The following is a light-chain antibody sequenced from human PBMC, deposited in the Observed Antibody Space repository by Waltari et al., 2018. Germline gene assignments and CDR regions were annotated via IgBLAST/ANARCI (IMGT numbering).Light chain of an antibody. CDR3: QQFYHSPVT. V-gene: IGKV1-5*03. Sequence: DIQMTQSPSTLSASVGDSLTITCRASQSVFDWLAWYQQKPGKAPKLLIYQASTLQNGVPSRFRASGSGTVFTLTINTLQPEDVAVYYCQQFYHSPVTFGQGTKVEIK. J-gene: IGKJ1*01. CDR1: QSVFDW. CDR2: QAS.